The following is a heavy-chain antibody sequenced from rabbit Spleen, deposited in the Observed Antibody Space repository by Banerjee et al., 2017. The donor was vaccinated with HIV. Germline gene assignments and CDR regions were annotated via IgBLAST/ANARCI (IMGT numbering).Heavy chain of an antibody. D-gene: IGHD2-1*01. CDR2: ISAVSSGST. Sequence: QSLEESGGDLVKPGASLTLTCTASGFSFSNNYVMCWVRQAPGKGLEWIACISAVSSGSTSYASWAKGRFTISKTSSTTVTLQMTSLTAADTATYFCVRDQAGDADYGPYYLNLWGQGTLVTVS. J-gene: IGHJ4*01. V-gene: IGHV1S40*01. CDR1: GFSFSNNYV. CDR3: VRDQAGDADYGPYYLNL.